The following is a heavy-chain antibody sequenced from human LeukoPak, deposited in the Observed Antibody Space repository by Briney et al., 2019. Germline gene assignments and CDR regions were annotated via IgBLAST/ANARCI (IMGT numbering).Heavy chain of an antibody. CDR3: ARHGGSYYNSYDY. CDR1: GYSFTTYW. CDR2: IYPGDSHT. D-gene: IGHD1-26*01. V-gene: IGHV5-51*01. Sequence: GESLKISCKGSGYSFTTYWIAWVRQMPGKGLECMGIIYPGDSHTRCSPSFQGQVTISADKSINTAYLQWTSLKASDTAMYYCARHGGSYYNSYDYWGQGTLVTVSS. J-gene: IGHJ4*02.